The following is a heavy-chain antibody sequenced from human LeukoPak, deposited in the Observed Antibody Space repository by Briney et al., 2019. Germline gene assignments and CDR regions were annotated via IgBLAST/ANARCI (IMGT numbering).Heavy chain of an antibody. Sequence: GGSLRLSCAASGFTFRSYSMNWVRQAPGKGLEWVSSISSSSSYIYYADSVKGRYTISRDNAKNSLYLQMNSLRAEDTAVYYCARDPPYNYYYYYYMYVWGKGTTVTVSS. D-gene: IGHD4-11*01. CDR2: ISSSSSYI. V-gene: IGHV3-21*01. CDR1: GFTFRSYS. J-gene: IGHJ6*03. CDR3: ARDPPYNYYYYYYMYV.